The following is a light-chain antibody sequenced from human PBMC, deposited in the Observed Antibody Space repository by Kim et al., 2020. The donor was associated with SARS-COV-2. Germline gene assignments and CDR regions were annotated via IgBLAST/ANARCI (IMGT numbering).Light chain of an antibody. J-gene: IGLJ2*01. Sequence: SYELTQPPSVSVAPGKTARITCGGNNIGSKSVHRYQQKPGQAPVLVIYYDSDRPSGIPERFSGSNSGNTATLTISRVEAGDEADYYCQVWDSSSDHSVVFGGGTQLTVL. CDR2: YDS. CDR1: NIGSKS. V-gene: IGLV3-21*04. CDR3: QVWDSSSDHSVV.